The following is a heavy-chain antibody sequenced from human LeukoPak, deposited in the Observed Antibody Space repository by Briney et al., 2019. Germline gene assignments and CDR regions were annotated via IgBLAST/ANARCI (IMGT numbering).Heavy chain of an antibody. J-gene: IGHJ4*02. V-gene: IGHV3-11*01. CDR2: ISSSGSTI. CDR3: ARVSDIVATIVGEGYFDY. CDR1: GFTFSDYY. Sequence: GGSPRLSCAASGFTFSDYYMSWIRQAPGKGLEWVSYISSSGSTIYDADSVKGRFTISRDNAKNSLYLQMNSLRAEDTAVYYCARVSDIVATIVGEGYFDYWGQGTLVTVSS. D-gene: IGHD5-12*01.